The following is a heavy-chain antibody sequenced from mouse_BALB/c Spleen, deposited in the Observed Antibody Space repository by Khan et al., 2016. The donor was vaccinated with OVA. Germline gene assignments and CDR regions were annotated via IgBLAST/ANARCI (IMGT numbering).Heavy chain of an antibody. J-gene: IGHJ3*01. CDR3: ARRGYGNYWFAY. V-gene: IGHV14-1*02. CDR1: GFTIKDYY. CDR2: IDPENDHT. Sequence: EVQLQESGAELVRPGASVKLSCKASGFTIKDYYIPWVKQRPEQGLEWIGWIDPENDHTIYDPKFQGKASITADTSSNTAYLQLSSLTSEDTAVYYCARRGYGNYWFAYWGQGTLVTVSA. D-gene: IGHD2-1*01.